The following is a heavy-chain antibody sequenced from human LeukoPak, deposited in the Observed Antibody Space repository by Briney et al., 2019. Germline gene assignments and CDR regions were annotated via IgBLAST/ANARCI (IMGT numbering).Heavy chain of an antibody. J-gene: IGHJ4*02. CDR1: GFTFSSYS. CDR3: ARKGFRVFDY. V-gene: IGHV3-21*01. Sequence: GGSLRLSCAASGFTFSSYSMNWVRQAPGKGLQWVSSISSSSSYIYYADSVKGRFTISRDNAKNLLYLQMNSLRAEDTAVYYCARKGFRVFDYWGQGTLVTVSS. CDR2: ISSSSSYI.